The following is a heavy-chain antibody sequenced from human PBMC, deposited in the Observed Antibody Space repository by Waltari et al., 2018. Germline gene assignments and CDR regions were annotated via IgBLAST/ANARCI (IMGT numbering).Heavy chain of an antibody. Sequence: QVQLVQSGAEVKKPGSSVKVSCKASGGTFSSYAISWVRQAPGQGLEWMGGIIPIFGTANYAQKFQGGVTITADESTGTAYMELSSLRSEDTAVYYCASGGEGLSYGSFDYWGQGTLVTVSS. V-gene: IGHV1-69*12. D-gene: IGHD5-18*01. J-gene: IGHJ4*02. CDR1: GGTFSSYA. CDR3: ASGGEGLSYGSFDY. CDR2: IIPIFGTA.